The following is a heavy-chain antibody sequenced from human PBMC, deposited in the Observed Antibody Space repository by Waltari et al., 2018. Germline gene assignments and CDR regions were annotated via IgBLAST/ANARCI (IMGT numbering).Heavy chain of an antibody. V-gene: IGHV4-4*02. J-gene: IGHJ4*02. CDR1: GDSMTSSDW. CDR2: VHHSGKT. Sequence: QLQLQQSGPGLVKPSESLSLTCVVSGDSMTSSDWWSWVRQSPGKGLEWIGQVHHSGKTNYNPSLASRVTVSIDTSNNQFSLKLPSPTAADTAMNYCARDRGRGLFLDSWGQGTLVTVSP. CDR3: ARDRGRGLFLDS. D-gene: IGHD2-15*01.